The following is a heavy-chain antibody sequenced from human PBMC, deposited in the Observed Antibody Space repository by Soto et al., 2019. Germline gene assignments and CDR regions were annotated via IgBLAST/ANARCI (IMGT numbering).Heavy chain of an antibody. Sequence: PSETLSLTCPVSGCSISSYYWSWIRPPPGKGLEWIGYIYYSGSTNYNPSLKSRVTISVDTSKNQFSLKLSSVTAADTAVYYCARERITMVRGVISPSYFDYWGQGTLVT. V-gene: IGHV4-59*01. CDR3: ARERITMVRGVISPSYFDY. CDR2: IYYSGST. D-gene: IGHD3-10*01. CDR1: GCSISSYY. J-gene: IGHJ4*02.